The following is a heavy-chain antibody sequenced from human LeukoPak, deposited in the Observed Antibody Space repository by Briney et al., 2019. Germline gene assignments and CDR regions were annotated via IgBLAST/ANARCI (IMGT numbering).Heavy chain of an antibody. D-gene: IGHD4-17*01. Sequence: ASMKVSCRASGGTFSSYAISWVRQAPGQGLEWMGGIIPIFGTANYAQKFQGRVTITADESTSTAYMELSSLRSEDTAVYYCARASYGDYDTGYFQHWGQGTLVTVSS. V-gene: IGHV1-69*01. CDR3: ARASYGDYDTGYFQH. CDR1: GGTFSSYA. J-gene: IGHJ1*01. CDR2: IIPIFGTA.